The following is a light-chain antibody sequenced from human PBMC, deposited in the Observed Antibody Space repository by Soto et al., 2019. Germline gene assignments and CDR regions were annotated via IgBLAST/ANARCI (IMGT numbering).Light chain of an antibody. CDR1: TSDVDAYDY. J-gene: IGLJ1*01. V-gene: IGLV2-8*01. CDR2: EVS. Sequence: QSALTQPPSASGSPGQSVTISCTGATSDVDAYDYVSWYQQHPGKVPKLMIYEVSKRPSGVPDRFSGSKSGNTASLTVSGLQAEDEADYYCASYAGSDIYSFGNGTKVTVL. CDR3: ASYAGSDIYS.